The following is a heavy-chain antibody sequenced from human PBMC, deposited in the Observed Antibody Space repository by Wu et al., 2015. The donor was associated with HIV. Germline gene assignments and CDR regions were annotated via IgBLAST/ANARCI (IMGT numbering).Heavy chain of an antibody. D-gene: IGHD1-14*01. CDR2: IIPLFGTT. Sequence: QVQLVQSGAEVKKPGSSVRVSCTASGGTFTSYAVSWVRQAPGQGLEWMGGIIPLFGTTDYAQKFQGRVTITADESTSTVYMELTNSLPVEDTAIYFCARGSRTVAGTGTGLRDWGQGTLVTVSS. CDR1: GGTFTSYA. J-gene: IGHJ4*02. CDR3: ARGSRTVAGTGTGLRD. V-gene: IGHV1-69*12.